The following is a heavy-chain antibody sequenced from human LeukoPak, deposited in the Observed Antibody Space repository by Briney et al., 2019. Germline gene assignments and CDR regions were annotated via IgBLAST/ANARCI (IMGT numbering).Heavy chain of an antibody. CDR1: GFTFSSYA. J-gene: IGHJ4*02. Sequence: GGSLRLSCAASGFTFSSYAMNLVRQAPGKGLEWVSVISRSGGTTYYSDSVKGRFIISRDNSKNTLYLQMNSLRAEGTAVYYCAKAGIAVPATPEYCGQGTQVTVSS. D-gene: IGHD6-19*01. CDR3: AKAGIAVPATPEY. CDR2: ISRSGGTT. V-gene: IGHV3-23*01.